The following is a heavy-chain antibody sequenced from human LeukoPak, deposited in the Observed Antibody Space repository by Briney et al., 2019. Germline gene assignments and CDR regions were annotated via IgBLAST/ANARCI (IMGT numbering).Heavy chain of an antibody. D-gene: IGHD1-1*01. J-gene: IGHJ4*02. CDR1: GGSISSYY. CDR3: ARGTWPLYYFDY. V-gene: IGHV4-59*08. Sequence: PSETLSLTCTVSGGSISSYYWSWVRQPPGKGLEWIGYIYYSGSTNYNPSLKSRVTISVDTSKNQFSLKLSSVTAADTAVYYCARGTWPLYYFDYWGQGTLVTVSS. CDR2: IYYSGST.